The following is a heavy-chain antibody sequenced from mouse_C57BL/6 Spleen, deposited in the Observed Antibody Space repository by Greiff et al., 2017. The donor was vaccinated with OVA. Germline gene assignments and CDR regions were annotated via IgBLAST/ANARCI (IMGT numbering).Heavy chain of an antibody. CDR1: GFSFNTYA. J-gene: IGHJ1*03. CDR3: VRHAYYYGSGYWYFDV. D-gene: IGHD1-1*01. CDR2: IRSKSNNYAT. Sequence: EVMLVESGGGLVQPKGSLKLSCAASGFSFNTYAMNWVRQAPGKGLEWVARIRSKSNNYATYYADSVKDRFTISRDDSESMLYLQMNNLKTEDTAMYYCVRHAYYYGSGYWYFDVWGTGTTVTVSS. V-gene: IGHV10-1*01.